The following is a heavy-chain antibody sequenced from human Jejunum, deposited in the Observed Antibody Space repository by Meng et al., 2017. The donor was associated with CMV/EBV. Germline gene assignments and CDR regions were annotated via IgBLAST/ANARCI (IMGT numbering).Heavy chain of an antibody. CDR3: ARENHRFGFSVFDY. J-gene: IGHJ4*02. Sequence: ASGFTFNDYGMHWVRQAPGKGLEWVAAIWNDGTKRYDGDSVKGRFTISRDNSKNTVSLQMNSLRAEDTTIYYCARENHRFGFSVFDYWGQGTLVTVSS. V-gene: IGHV3-33*01. CDR1: GFTFNDYG. D-gene: IGHD5-18*01. CDR2: IWNDGTKR.